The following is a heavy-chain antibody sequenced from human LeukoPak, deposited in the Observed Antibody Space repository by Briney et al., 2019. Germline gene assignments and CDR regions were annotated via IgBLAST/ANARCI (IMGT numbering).Heavy chain of an antibody. CDR3: ARDSSGYSDY. Sequence: NPSETLSLTCAVSGGSISSSSYYWGWLRQPPGKGLEWIGSIYYSGSTYYNPSLKSRVTISVDTSKNQFSLKLSSVTAADTAVYYCARDSSGYSDYWGPGTLVTVSS. CDR2: IYYSGST. D-gene: IGHD3-22*01. CDR1: GGSISSSSYY. V-gene: IGHV4-39*07. J-gene: IGHJ4*02.